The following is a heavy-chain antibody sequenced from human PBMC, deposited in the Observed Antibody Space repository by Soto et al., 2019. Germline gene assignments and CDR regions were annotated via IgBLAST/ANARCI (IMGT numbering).Heavy chain of an antibody. CDR1: GFTFSSYE. D-gene: IGHD2-2*01. J-gene: IGHJ6*02. CDR3: AKDSQSVLVSAARVYGMDV. CDR2: ITSGGTT. V-gene: IGHV3-48*03. Sequence: GGSLRLSCAASGFTFSSYEMDWVRQAPGKGLEWVAHITSGGTTMYAASVKGRFTISRDNADNSLHLQMNSLRAEDTAVYYCAKDSQSVLVSAARVYGMDVWGQGTTVTVSS.